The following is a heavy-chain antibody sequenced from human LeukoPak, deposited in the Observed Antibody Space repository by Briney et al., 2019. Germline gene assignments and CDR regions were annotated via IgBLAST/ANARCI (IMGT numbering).Heavy chain of an antibody. CDR2: IYSGGST. V-gene: IGHV3-53*01. CDR3: ARDQADDYGDYTGMDV. Sequence: GGSLRLSCAASGFTFSSYGMHWVRQAPGKGLEWVSVIYSGGSTYYADSMKGRFTISRDNSKNTLYLQMNSLRAEDTAVYYCARDQADDYGDYTGMDVWGQGTTVTVSS. J-gene: IGHJ6*02. D-gene: IGHD4-17*01. CDR1: GFTFSSYG.